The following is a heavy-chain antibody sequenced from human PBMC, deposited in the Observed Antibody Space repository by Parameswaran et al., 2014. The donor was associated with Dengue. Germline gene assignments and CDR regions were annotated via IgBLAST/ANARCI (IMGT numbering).Heavy chain of an antibody. J-gene: IGHJ6*02. D-gene: IGHD2-15*01. CDR2: IYYSGST. V-gene: IGHV4-30-4*01. CDR3: AREGEPRGCSGGSCYYGMDV. Sequence: RWIRQPPGKGLEWIGYIYYSGSTYYNPSLKSRVTISVDTSKNQFSLKLSSVTAADTAVYYCAREGEPRGCSGGSCYYGMDVWGQGTTVTVSS.